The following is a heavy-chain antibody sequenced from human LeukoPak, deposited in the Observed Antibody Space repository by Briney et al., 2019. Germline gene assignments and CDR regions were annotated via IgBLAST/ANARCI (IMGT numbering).Heavy chain of an antibody. Sequence: GGSLRLSCAASGFTFPRHGINWVRQAPGKGLEWVSYICSSCSTIYYADSVKGRFTISRDNAKNSLYLQMNSLRAEDTAVYYCARVLSGYSFPSYFDYWGQGTLVTVSS. D-gene: IGHD3-3*01. J-gene: IGHJ4*02. CDR2: ICSSCSTI. V-gene: IGHV3-48*01. CDR1: GFTFPRHG. CDR3: ARVLSGYSFPSYFDY.